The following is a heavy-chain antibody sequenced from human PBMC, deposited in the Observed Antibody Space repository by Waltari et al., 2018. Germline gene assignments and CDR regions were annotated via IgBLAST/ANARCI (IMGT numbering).Heavy chain of an antibody. Sequence: EVQLVESGGGLVQPGGSLRLSCGASGFPFSRYWMTWVRQAPGKGLEWVANINPDGSERYYVDSVKGRFTISRDNAKNSLYLQVNSLGAEDTAIYYCARDSGRFYVDYWGQGTLLTVSS. V-gene: IGHV3-7*01. CDR3: ARDSGRFYVDY. J-gene: IGHJ4*02. CDR2: INPDGSER. D-gene: IGHD1-26*01. CDR1: GFPFSRYW.